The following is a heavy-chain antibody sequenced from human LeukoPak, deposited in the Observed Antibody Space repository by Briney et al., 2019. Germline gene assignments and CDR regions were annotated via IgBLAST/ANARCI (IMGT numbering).Heavy chain of an antibody. Sequence: GGSLRLSCAASGFTVSSNYMSWVRQAPGKGLEWVSVIYSGWSVYYADPVKGRFTISRHNSKNTLYLQMNSLRAEDTAVYYCAKVDSGSYSTWGQGTLVTVSS. CDR2: IYSGWSV. J-gene: IGHJ4*02. D-gene: IGHD1-26*01. V-gene: IGHV3-53*04. CDR3: AKVDSGSYST. CDR1: GFTVSSNY.